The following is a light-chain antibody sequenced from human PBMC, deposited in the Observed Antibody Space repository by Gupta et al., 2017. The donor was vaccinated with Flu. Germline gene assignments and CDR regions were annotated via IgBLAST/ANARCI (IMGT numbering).Light chain of an antibody. CDR3: QQYYSFPRT. V-gene: IGKV1D-8*01. CDR1: QGISNY. CDR2: AAS. J-gene: IGKJ1*01. Sequence: VIWMTQSPSLHSASTGDSVTISCRMSQGISNYLAWYQQKPGKAPELLIYAASTLQSGVPSRFSGSGSGTDFTLTISCLQSEDFATYYCQQYYSFPRTFGQGTKVEIK.